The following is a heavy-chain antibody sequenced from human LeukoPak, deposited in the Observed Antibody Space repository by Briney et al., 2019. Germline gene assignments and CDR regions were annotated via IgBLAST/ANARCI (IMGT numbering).Heavy chain of an antibody. CDR2: ISSSGRYI. J-gene: IGHJ4*02. CDR3: ARAGSWSEYYFDY. CDR1: GFTFSTYS. D-gene: IGHD6-13*01. V-gene: IGHV3-21*01. Sequence: GGSLRLSCAASGFTFSTYSMNWVRQAPGKGLEWVSSISSSGRYIYYADSVKGRFTISRDNARNSLFLQMNSLRAEDTAVYYCARAGSWSEYYFDYWGQGTLVTVSS.